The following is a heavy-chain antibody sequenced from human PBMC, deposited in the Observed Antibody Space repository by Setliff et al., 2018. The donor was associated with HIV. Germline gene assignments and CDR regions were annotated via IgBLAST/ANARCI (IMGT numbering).Heavy chain of an antibody. CDR2: INHSGST. V-gene: IGHV4-34*01. Sequence: SETLSLTCAVYGGSFSNYYWSWIRQPPGKGLEWIGEINHSGSTNYNPSLKSRVTISVDKSKNQFSLKLSSVTAADTAVYYCARETREAVAGSNYYYYYGLDVWGQGTTVTVSS. CDR3: ARETREAVAGSNYYYYYGLDV. J-gene: IGHJ6*02. CDR1: GGSFSNYY. D-gene: IGHD6-19*01.